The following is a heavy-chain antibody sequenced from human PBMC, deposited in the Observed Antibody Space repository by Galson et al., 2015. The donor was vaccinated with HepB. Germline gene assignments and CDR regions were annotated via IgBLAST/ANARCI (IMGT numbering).Heavy chain of an antibody. CDR1: GGSISSSSYY. J-gene: IGHJ4*02. CDR3: ACRGGSSWSPPDY. V-gene: IGHV4-39*01. CDR2: IYYSGST. D-gene: IGHD6-13*01. Sequence: ETLSLTCTVSGGSISSSSYYWGWIRQPPGKGLEWIGSIYYSGSTYYNPSLKSRVTISVDTSKNQFSLKLSSVTAADTAVYYCACRGGSSWSPPDYWGQGTLVTVSS.